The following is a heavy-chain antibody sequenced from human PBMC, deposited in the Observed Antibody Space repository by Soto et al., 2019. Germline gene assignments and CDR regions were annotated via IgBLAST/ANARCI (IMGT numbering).Heavy chain of an antibody. D-gene: IGHD5-12*01. CDR3: ARDRQSEIVAMLASNGMDV. Sequence: QVQLQESGPGLVKPSQTLSLTCTVSGGSINSDDSYWSWLRQPPGRGLEWIGYIYDSETTYYNPSVKRGVTISVATSKNQFSLKLTSVTAADTAVYYCARDRQSEIVAMLASNGMDVWGQGTTVIVSS. V-gene: IGHV4-30-4*01. CDR1: GGSINSDDSY. CDR2: IYDSETT. J-gene: IGHJ6*02.